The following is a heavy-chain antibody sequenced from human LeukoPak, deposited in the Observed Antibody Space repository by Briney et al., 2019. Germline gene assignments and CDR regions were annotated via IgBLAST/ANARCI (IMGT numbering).Heavy chain of an antibody. D-gene: IGHD3-10*01. J-gene: IGHJ4*02. CDR2: IYPGDSDT. CDR1: GYXFTSYW. Sequence: GESLKISCNASGYXFTSYWIGWVRQMPGKGLVWMGIIYPGDSDTRYSPSFQGQVTISADKSISTAYLQWSSLKASDTAMYYCARPVGGSGSYYLDYWGQGTLVTVSS. CDR3: ARPVGGSGSYYLDY. V-gene: IGHV5-51*01.